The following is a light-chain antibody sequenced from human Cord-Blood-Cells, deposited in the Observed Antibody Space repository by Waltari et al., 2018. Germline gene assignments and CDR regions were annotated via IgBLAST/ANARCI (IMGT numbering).Light chain of an antibody. V-gene: IGKV4-1*01. Sequence: DIVMTQSPDSLAVSLGERATINCNSSQSVLYSSNNKNYLAWYQQKPGQPPKLLIYWASTRESGVPDRFSGSGSGTDFTLTSSSLQAEDVAVYYCQQYYSTPFTFGPGTKVDIK. CDR3: QQYYSTPFT. CDR1: QSVLYSSNNKNY. CDR2: WAS. J-gene: IGKJ3*01.